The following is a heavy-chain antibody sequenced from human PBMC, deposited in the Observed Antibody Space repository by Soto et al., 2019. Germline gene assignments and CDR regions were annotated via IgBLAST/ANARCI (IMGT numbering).Heavy chain of an antibody. CDR3: ARGPMTTVTTWGDWYFDL. V-gene: IGHV3-33*01. J-gene: IGHJ2*01. CDR1: GFTFSSYG. CDR2: IWYDGTNK. Sequence: QVQLVESGGGGVQPGRSLRLSCATSGFTFSSYGMHWVRQGPGKGLEWVAVIWYDGTNKYYADSVNGRFTISRDYSKNTLYLQMNSLRAEDTAVYYCARGPMTTVTTWGDWYFDLWGRGTLVTVSS. D-gene: IGHD4-17*01.